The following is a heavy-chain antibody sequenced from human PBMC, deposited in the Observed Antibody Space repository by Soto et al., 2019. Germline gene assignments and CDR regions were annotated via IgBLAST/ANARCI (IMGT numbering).Heavy chain of an antibody. Sequence: QITLKESGPTLVKPTQTLTLTCTFSGFSLSTNEVGVGWIRQPPGKALEWLALIYWDDDKRYSPSLKSRLTITTDTPKSPVVLTMTNIDPVDTATYYCAHRPLYCSSNSCYHEWGQGTLVTVSS. V-gene: IGHV2-5*02. CDR2: IYWDDDK. D-gene: IGHD2-2*01. J-gene: IGHJ4*02. CDR1: GFSLSTNEVG. CDR3: AHRPLYCSSNSCYHE.